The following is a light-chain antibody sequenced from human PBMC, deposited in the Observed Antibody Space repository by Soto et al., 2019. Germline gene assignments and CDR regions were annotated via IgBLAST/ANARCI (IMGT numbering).Light chain of an antibody. Sequence: EIVLTQSPATLSLSPGERATLSCRASQSVSSYLAWYQQKLGQAPSLLIYGASSRATGIPDRFSGSGSGTDFTLTISRLEPEDFAVYYCQQYGSSPRTFGQGTKVDI. CDR2: GAS. V-gene: IGKV3-20*01. CDR3: QQYGSSPRT. J-gene: IGKJ1*01. CDR1: QSVSSY.